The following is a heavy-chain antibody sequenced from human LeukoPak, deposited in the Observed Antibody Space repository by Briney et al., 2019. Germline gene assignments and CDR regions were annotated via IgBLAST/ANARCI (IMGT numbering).Heavy chain of an antibody. CDR3: AKGMYSSSWYFDY. CDR2: IRYDGSNK. J-gene: IGHJ4*02. CDR1: GFTFSSYG. V-gene: IGHV3-30*02. Sequence: GGSLRLSCAASGFTFSSYGMDWVRQAPGKGLEWVAFIRYDGSNKYYADSVKGRFTISRDNSKNTLYLQMNSLRAEDTAVYYCAKGMYSSSWYFDYWGQGTLVTVSS. D-gene: IGHD6-13*01.